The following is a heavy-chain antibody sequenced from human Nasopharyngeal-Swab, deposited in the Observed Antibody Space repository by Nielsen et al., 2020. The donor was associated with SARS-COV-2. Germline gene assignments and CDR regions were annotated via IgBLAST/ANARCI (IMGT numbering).Heavy chain of an antibody. Sequence: GESLKISCAASGFTFSSYAMSWVRQAPGKGLEWVTGLSSAGSRYYADSVKDRFTISRQSFENTLHLQMNSLRSEDTAMYYCARVHSDSRGWYHFDSWGQGAQVTVSS. D-gene: IGHD6-19*01. CDR2: LSSAGSR. CDR1: GFTFSSYA. J-gene: IGHJ4*02. V-gene: IGHV3-23*01. CDR3: ARVHSDSRGWYHFDS.